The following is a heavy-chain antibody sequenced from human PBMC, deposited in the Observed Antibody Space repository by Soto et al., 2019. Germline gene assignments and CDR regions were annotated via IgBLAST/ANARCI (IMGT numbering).Heavy chain of an antibody. D-gene: IGHD2-15*01. CDR2: TNAGNGNT. J-gene: IGHJ6*02. CDR3: AGSLAAYGMDV. Sequence: ASVKVSCKASGYTFTSYGISWVRQAPGQGLEWMGWTNAGNGNTKYSQKFQGRVTITRDTSASTAYMELSSLRSEDTAVYYCAGSLAAYGMDVWGQGTTVTVSS. V-gene: IGHV1-18*04. CDR1: GYTFTSYG.